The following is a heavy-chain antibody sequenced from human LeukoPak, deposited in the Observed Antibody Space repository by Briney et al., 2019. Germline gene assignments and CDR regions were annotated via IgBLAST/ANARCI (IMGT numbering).Heavy chain of an antibody. CDR1: GFTFSSYA. J-gene: IGHJ4*02. CDR2: ISGSGGST. V-gene: IGHV3-23*01. Sequence: GGSLRLSCAASGFTFSSYAMSWVRQARGKGLEWVSAISGSGGSTYYADSVKGRFTISRDNSKNTLYLQMNSLRAEDTAVYYCARVKGGDSRDYWGQGTLVTVSS. CDR3: ARVKGGDSRDY. D-gene: IGHD2-21*02.